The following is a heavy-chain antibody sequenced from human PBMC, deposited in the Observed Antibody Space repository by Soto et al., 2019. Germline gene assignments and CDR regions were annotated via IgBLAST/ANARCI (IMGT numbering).Heavy chain of an antibody. V-gene: IGHV3-11*01. J-gene: IGHJ4*02. Sequence: PGGSLRLSCAASGFTFSDFYMSRIRQAPGKGLEWISYISSGSTNIFYADFVKGRFTVSRDNAKNSVYLQMDSLRAEDTAVYYCARDRNAAGSDYWGQGTLVTVSS. CDR2: ISSGSTNI. CDR3: ARDRNAAGSDY. CDR1: GFTFSDFY. D-gene: IGHD1-1*01.